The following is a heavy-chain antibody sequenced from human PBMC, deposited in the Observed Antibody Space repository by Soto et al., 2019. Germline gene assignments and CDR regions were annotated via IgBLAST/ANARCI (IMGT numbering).Heavy chain of an antibody. CDR1: GYTLTELS. Sequence: GASVKVSCKVSGYTLTELSMHWVRQAPGKGLEWMGGFDPEDGGTIYAQKFQGRVTMTEDTSTDTAYMELSSLRSEDTAVYYCATKDYYDSSGYYYLGAFDIWGQGTMVTVPS. D-gene: IGHD3-22*01. J-gene: IGHJ3*02. V-gene: IGHV1-24*01. CDR3: ATKDYYDSSGYYYLGAFDI. CDR2: FDPEDGGT.